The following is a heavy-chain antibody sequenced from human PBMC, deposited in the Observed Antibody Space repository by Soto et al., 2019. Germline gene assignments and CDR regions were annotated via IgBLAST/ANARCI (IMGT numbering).Heavy chain of an antibody. CDR1: GFTFSSYG. J-gene: IGHJ6*02. D-gene: IGHD5-18*01. Sequence: QVQLVESGGGGVQPGRSLRLSCAASGFTFSSYGIHWVRQAPGKGLEWVALISYDGTDKYYADSVKGRFTISRDNSKNTLYLQMSSLGPEDTAVYYCVKERYAQLWLEDYGMDVWGQGTTVTV. CDR3: VKERYAQLWLEDYGMDV. CDR2: ISYDGTDK. V-gene: IGHV3-30*18.